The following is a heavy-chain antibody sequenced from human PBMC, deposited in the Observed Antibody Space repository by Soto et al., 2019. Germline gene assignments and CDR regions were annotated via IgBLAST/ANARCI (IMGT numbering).Heavy chain of an antibody. J-gene: IGHJ4*02. V-gene: IGHV4-59*01. CDR1: GGSMNTFY. D-gene: IGHD3-22*01. Sequence: QVQLQESGPGLVKPSETLSLTCTVSGGSMNTFYWSWVRQSPEKGLEWIGYIYFRGTTHYHPSLQSRVSISIDTSQNQFSLKLNSMTTADTAVYYCARSSGYATPLDQWGQGTLVTVSS. CDR3: ARSSGYATPLDQ. CDR2: IYFRGTT.